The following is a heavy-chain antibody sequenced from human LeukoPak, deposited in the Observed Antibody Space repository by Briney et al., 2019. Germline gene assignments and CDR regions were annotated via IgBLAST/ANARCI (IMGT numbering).Heavy chain of an antibody. CDR2: ISYDGSNK. CDR3: ARGASGDGLGAGYFDY. D-gene: IGHD3-10*01. J-gene: IGHJ4*02. Sequence: GGSLRLSCAASGFTFSSYAMHWVRQAPGKGLEWVAVISYDGSNKYYADSVKGRFTISRDNSKNTLYLQMNSLRAEDTAVYYCARGASGDGLGAGYFDYWGQGTLVTVSS. CDR1: GFTFSSYA. V-gene: IGHV3-30*04.